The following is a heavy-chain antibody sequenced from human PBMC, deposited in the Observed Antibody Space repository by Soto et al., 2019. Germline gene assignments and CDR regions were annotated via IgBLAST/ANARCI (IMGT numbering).Heavy chain of an antibody. CDR1: GFTFSSYS. D-gene: IGHD3-9*01. Sequence: EVQLVESGGGLVKPGGSLRLSCAASGFTFSSYSMNWVRQAPGKGLEWVSSISSSSSYIYYADSVKGRFTISRDNAKNSLYLQMNSLRAEDTAVYYCARDWDDIAGMNWFDPWGQGTLVTVSS. CDR3: ARDWDDIAGMNWFDP. V-gene: IGHV3-21*01. J-gene: IGHJ5*02. CDR2: ISSSSSYI.